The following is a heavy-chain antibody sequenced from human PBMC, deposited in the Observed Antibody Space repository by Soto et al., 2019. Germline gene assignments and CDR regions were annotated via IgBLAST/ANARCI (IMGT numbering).Heavy chain of an antibody. CDR1: GFTFSSYS. CDR2: ISSSSSYI. CDR3: ASCYSDDGYSGYATHYYYYGMDV. Sequence: GGSLRLSCAASGFTFSSYSMNWVRQAPGKGLEWVSSISSSSSYIYYADSVKGRFTISRDNAKNSLYLQMNSLRAEDTAVYYCASCYSDDGYSGYATHYYYYGMDVWGQGTTVTVSS. V-gene: IGHV3-21*01. D-gene: IGHD5-12*01. J-gene: IGHJ6*02.